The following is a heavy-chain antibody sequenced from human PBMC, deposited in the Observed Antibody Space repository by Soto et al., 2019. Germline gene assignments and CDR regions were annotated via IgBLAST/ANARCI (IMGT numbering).Heavy chain of an antibody. CDR3: ARLDSGTYPYYYYYGMDV. Sequence: PGESLKISCKGSGYTFTSHGIGWVRQVPGKGLEWMGMMYPGDSHTRYSPSFQGQVTISADKSINTAYLQWGSLKASDTAMYYCARLDSGTYPYYYYYGMDVWGQGTTVTVSS. J-gene: IGHJ6*02. CDR2: MYPGDSHT. V-gene: IGHV5-51*01. CDR1: GYTFTSHG. D-gene: IGHD1-26*01.